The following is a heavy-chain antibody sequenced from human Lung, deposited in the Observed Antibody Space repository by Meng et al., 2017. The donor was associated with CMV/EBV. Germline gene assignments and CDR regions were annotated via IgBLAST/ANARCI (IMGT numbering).Heavy chain of an antibody. V-gene: IGHV5-51*01. CDR2: IYPGDSDT. D-gene: IGHD5-24*01. CDR1: GYSFTSYW. Sequence: GGSLRLXXKGSGYSFTSYWIGWVRQMPGKGLEWMGIIYPGDSDTRYSPSFQGQVTISADKSISTAYLQWSSLKASDTAMYYCARGMATITGDAFDIWGQGTXVTVSS. J-gene: IGHJ3*02. CDR3: ARGMATITGDAFDI.